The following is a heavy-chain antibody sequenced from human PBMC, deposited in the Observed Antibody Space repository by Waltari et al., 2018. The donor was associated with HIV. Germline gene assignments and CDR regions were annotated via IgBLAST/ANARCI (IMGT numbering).Heavy chain of an antibody. CDR1: VFSFRDYT. Sequence: QVQLVEYGGGLVKPGGSLRLSCAASVFSFRDYTMTWIRQTPKKDLGWVSHSGPGGVVAYADSVRGRFTTSRDNAKNLLFLEMTGLRVDDTARYYCAKNQAVPEAWGPGTRVTVS. D-gene: IGHD6-19*01. V-gene: IGHV3-11*01. CDR3: AKNQAVPEA. CDR2: SGPGGVV. J-gene: IGHJ4*02.